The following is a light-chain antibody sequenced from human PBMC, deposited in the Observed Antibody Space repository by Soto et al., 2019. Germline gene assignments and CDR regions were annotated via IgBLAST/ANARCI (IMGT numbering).Light chain of an antibody. CDR3: CSYAVTFYV. V-gene: IGLV2-11*01. CDR1: STDVGASNN. Sequence: QSALTQPRSVSGSHGQSVTISCTGTSTDVGASNNVSWYQQHPGKAPKLMIYDVSERPSGVPDRFSGSKSGNTASLTISGLQAEDEADYYCCSYAVTFYVFGTGTKLTV. J-gene: IGLJ1*01. CDR2: DVS.